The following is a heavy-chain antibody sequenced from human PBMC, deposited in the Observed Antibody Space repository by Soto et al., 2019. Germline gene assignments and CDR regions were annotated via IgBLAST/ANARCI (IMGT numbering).Heavy chain of an antibody. J-gene: IGHJ6*02. V-gene: IGHV5-10-1*01. CDR3: ARHFPLPTDLQFYYYYYYGVDV. CDR2: IDPSDSYS. CDR1: GYNFTTFW. D-gene: IGHD3-3*02. Sequence: PGESLKISCKASGYNFTTFWISWMRQVPGKGLEWMGRIDPSDSYSNYSPSLQGHITISADKSINTAYLHFSNLKASDTAVYYCARHFPLPTDLQFYYYYYYGVDVWGHGTAVTVSS.